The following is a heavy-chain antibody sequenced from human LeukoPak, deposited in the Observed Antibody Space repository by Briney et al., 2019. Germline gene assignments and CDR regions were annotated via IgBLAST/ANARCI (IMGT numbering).Heavy chain of an antibody. D-gene: IGHD7-27*01. J-gene: IGHJ4*02. CDR2: INRDGSTT. CDR3: ARDKKTGESSEIDY. CDR1: GFTFSNYW. V-gene: IGHV3-74*01. Sequence: GGSLRLSCAASGFTFSNYWVHWVRQAPGKGLVWVSRINRDGSTTNYADSVKGRFTVSRDNAKNTLNLQMNSLGAEDTAVYYCARDKKTGESSEIDYWGQGTLVTVSS.